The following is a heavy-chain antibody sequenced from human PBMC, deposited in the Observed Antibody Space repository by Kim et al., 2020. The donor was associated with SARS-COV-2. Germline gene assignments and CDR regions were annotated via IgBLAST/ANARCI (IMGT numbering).Heavy chain of an antibody. V-gene: IGHV3-23*03. CDR1: GFTFSSYA. Sequence: GGSLRLSCAASGFTFSSYAMSWVRQAPGKGLEWVSVIYSGGSSTYYADSVKGRFTISRDNSKNTLYLQMNSLRAEDTAVYYCAKVLGWLQSEGMDYWGQG. D-gene: IGHD5-12*01. CDR3: AKVLGWLQSEGMDY. CDR2: IYSGGSST. J-gene: IGHJ4*02.